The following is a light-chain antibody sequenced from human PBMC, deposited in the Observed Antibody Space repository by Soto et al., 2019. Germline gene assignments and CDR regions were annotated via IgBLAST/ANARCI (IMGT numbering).Light chain of an antibody. CDR3: QQYNNWPPIT. V-gene: IGKV3D-15*01. CDR1: QSVSSD. J-gene: IGKJ5*01. CDR2: GAS. Sequence: EIVMTKSPATLSVSPGERATLSCRASQSVSSDLAWFQQKPGQAPRLLIYGASTRATGTPARFSGSGSGTEFTLAISTLQSEDFAVYYCQQYNNWPPITFGQGTRLEIK.